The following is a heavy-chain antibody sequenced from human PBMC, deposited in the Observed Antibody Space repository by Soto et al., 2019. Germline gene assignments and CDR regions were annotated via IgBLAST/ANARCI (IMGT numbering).Heavy chain of an antibody. V-gene: IGHV1-69*06. CDR2: IIPIFGTA. D-gene: IGHD3-9*01. Sequence: ASVKVSCKASGGTFSSYAISWVRQAPGQGLEWMGGIIPIFGTANCAQRFQGRVTITADKSTSTAYMELSSLRSEDTAVYYCANGGYDILTGQLTYYYGMDVWGQGTTVTVSS. CDR1: GGTFSSYA. CDR3: ANGGYDILTGQLTYYYGMDV. J-gene: IGHJ6*02.